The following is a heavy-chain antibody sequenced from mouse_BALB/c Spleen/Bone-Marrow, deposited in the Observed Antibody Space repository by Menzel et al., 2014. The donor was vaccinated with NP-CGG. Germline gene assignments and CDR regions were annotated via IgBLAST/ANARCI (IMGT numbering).Heavy chain of an antibody. CDR3: ARGDFDFEAWFTY. D-gene: IGHD2-4*01. CDR1: GYAFXSYW. V-gene: IGHV1-80*01. Sequence: VQLQQSGAELVWPGSSVKISCKASGYAFXSYWMNWVQQRPGQGLEWIGQIYPGDGDINYNGKFKGKATLTADKSSGTAYMQFGSLTSEDSAVYFCARGDFDFEAWFTYWGQGTLVTASA. J-gene: IGHJ3*01. CDR2: IYPGDGDI.